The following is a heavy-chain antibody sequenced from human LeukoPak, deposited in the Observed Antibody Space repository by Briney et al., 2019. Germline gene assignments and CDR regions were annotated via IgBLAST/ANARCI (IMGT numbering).Heavy chain of an antibody. D-gene: IGHD3-9*01. CDR2: IYHSGST. V-gene: IGHV4-30-2*01. Sequence: PSQTLSLTCAVSGGSISSGGYSWSWIRQPPGKGLEWIGYIYHSGSTYYDPSLKSRVTISVDRSKNRFSLKLSSVTAADTAVYYCALVSTYYDILTGYYDAFDIWGQGTMVTVSS. J-gene: IGHJ3*02. CDR1: GGSISSGGYS. CDR3: ALVSTYYDILTGYYDAFDI.